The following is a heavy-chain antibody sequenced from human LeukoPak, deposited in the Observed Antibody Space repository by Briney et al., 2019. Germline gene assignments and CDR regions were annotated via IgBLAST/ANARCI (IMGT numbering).Heavy chain of an antibody. D-gene: IGHD3-10*01. CDR3: AREGHYYGSGVDAFDI. V-gene: IGHV4-61*01. J-gene: IGHJ3*02. CDR2: IYYSGST. Sequence: SETLSLTCTVSGGSVSSGSYYWSWIRQPPGKGLEWIGYIYYSGSTNYHPSLKSRVTISVDTSKNQFSLKLSSVTAADTAVYYCAREGHYYGSGVDAFDIWGQGTMVTVSS. CDR1: GGSVSSGSYY.